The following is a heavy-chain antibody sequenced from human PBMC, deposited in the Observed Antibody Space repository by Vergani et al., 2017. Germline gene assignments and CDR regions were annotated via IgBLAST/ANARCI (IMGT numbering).Heavy chain of an antibody. J-gene: IGHJ6*03. CDR3: ARKVRGYSGXYQAKYYDYYYMDV. CDR2: ISAYNGNT. CDR1: GYTFTSYG. V-gene: IGHV1-18*01. D-gene: IGHD1-26*01. Sequence: QVQLVQSGAEVKKPGASVKVSCKASGYTFTSYGISWVRQAPGQGLEWMGWISAYNGNTNYAQKLQGRVTMTTDTSTRTAYMELRSLRSDDTAVYYCARKVRGYSGXYQAKYYDYYYMDVWGKGTTVTVSS.